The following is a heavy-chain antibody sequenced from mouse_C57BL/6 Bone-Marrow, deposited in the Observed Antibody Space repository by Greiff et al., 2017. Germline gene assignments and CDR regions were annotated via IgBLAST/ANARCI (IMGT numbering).Heavy chain of an antibody. CDR3: ARHGITTVVAPAWFAY. CDR2: ISSGGSYT. J-gene: IGHJ3*01. CDR1: GFTFSSYG. Sequence: EVHLVESGGDLVKPGGSLKLSCAASGFTFSSYGMSWVRQTPDKRLEWVATISSGGSYTYYPDRVKGRFTISRDNAMTTLYLQMSSLKSEDTAMYYCARHGITTVVAPAWFAYWGTGTLVTVSA. D-gene: IGHD1-1*01. V-gene: IGHV5-6*01.